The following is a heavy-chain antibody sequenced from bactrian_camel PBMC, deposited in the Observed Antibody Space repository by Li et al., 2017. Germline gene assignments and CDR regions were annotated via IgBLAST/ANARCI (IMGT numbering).Heavy chain of an antibody. CDR2: IDSDGST. V-gene: IGHV3S53*01. Sequence: HVQPVESGGGSVQAGGSLRLTCVASGYSYSSNCMGWFRQSPGKEREGVATIDSDGSTSYADSVKGRFTISKDNAKNTLYLQMDSLKQDDTAMYYCAAQFLEASCAVVHAIADWGQGTQVTVS. D-gene: IGHD2*01. CDR1: GYSYSSNC. CDR3: AAQFLEASCAVVHAIAD. J-gene: IGHJ4*01.